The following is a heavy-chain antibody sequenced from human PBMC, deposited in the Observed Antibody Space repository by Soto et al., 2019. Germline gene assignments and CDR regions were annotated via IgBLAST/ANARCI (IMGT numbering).Heavy chain of an antibody. V-gene: IGHV1-69*13. Sequence: ASVKVSCKASGGTFSSYAISWVRQDPGQGLEWMGGIIPIFGTANYAQKFQGRVTITADESTSTAYMELSSLRSEDTAVYYCARDSRWFGEFPERYYFDYWGQGTLVTVSS. J-gene: IGHJ4*02. D-gene: IGHD3-10*01. CDR3: ARDSRWFGEFPERYYFDY. CDR2: IIPIFGTA. CDR1: GGTFSSYA.